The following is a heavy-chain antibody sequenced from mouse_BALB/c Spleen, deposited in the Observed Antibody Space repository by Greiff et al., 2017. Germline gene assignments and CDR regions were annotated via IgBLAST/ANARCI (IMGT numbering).Heavy chain of an antibody. V-gene: IGHV5-9-4*01. Sequence: EVKVVESGGGLVKPGGSLKLSCAASGFTFSSYAMSWVRQSPEKRLEWVAEISSGGSYTYYPDTVTGRFTISRDNAKNTLYLEMSSMRSEDTAMYYCASYYGSSYLAYWGQGTLVTVSA. J-gene: IGHJ3*01. CDR1: GFTFSSYA. D-gene: IGHD1-1*01. CDR3: ASYYGSSYLAY. CDR2: ISSGGSYT.